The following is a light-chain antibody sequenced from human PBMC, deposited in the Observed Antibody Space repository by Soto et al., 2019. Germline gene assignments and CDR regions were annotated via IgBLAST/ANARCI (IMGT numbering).Light chain of an antibody. V-gene: IGKV1-12*01. J-gene: IGKJ5*01. Sequence: DIQMTQSPSSVSSSVGDIVTITCRSSEYISTWLAWYQQKPGKAPKLLIYAASSLQSGVPSRFSGSGSGTDFTLTISSLQPEDFATYYCQHADSFPLITFGQGTRLEIK. CDR3: QHADSFPLIT. CDR1: EYISTW. CDR2: AAS.